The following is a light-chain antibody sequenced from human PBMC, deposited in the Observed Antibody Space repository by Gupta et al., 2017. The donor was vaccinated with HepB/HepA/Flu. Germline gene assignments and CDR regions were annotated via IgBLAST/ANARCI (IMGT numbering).Light chain of an antibody. V-gene: IGKV3-11*01. CDR1: QSVSIY. Sequence: EIVLTQLPATLSLSPGERATLSCRASQSVSIYLAWYQHKPGQPPRLLIYDASNRATGIPARFSGSGAGTDFTLTISSREPEDSAVYYCQQRSKGHPGISFGHGTKVEIK. J-gene: IGKJ3*01. CDR2: DAS. CDR3: QQRSKGHPGIS.